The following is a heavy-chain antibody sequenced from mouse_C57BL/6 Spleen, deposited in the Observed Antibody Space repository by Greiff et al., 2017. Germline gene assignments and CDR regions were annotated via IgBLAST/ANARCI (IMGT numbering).Heavy chain of an antibody. J-gene: IGHJ1*03. D-gene: IGHD1-1*01. CDR3: ARYHLLLRERDWYFDV. CDR2: IRNKANGYTT. Sequence: DVKLVESGGGLVQPGGSLSLSCAASGFTFTDYYMSWVRQPPGKALEWLGFIRNKANGYTTEYSASVKGRFTISRDNSQSILYLQMNALRAEDSATYYCARYHLLLRERDWYFDVWGTGTTVTVSS. CDR1: GFTFTDYY. V-gene: IGHV7-3*01.